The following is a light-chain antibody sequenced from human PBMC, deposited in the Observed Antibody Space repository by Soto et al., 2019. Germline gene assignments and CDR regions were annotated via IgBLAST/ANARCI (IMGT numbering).Light chain of an antibody. CDR3: QQLSTYPST. V-gene: IGKV1-9*01. CDR2: AAS. CDR1: QGIGSY. Sequence: DIQMTQSPSTLSGSVGDRVTITCRASQGIGSYLAWYQQKPGEAPKLLIFAASTLQSGVPSRFSGSGSGTDFTLTISSMQAEDVATYYCQQLSTYPSTFGGGTKG. J-gene: IGKJ4*01.